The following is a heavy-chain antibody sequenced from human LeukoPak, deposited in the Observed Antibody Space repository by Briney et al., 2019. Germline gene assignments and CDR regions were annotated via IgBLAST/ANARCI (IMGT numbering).Heavy chain of an antibody. D-gene: IGHD3-10*01. J-gene: IGHJ6*03. V-gene: IGHV1-2*02. CDR3: ARDLYYYGSGSYRAASAYYYYYMDV. CDR1: GYTFTSND. CDR2: INPNSGGT. Sequence: GASVKVSCKASGYTFTSNDINWVRQATGQGLEWMGWINPNSGGTNYAQKFQGRVTMTRDTSISTTYMELSRLRSDDTAVYYCARDLYYYGSGSYRAASAYYYYYMDVWGKGTTVTVSS.